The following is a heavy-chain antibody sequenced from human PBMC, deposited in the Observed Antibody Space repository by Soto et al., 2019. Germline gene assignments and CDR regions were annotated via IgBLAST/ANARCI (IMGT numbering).Heavy chain of an antibody. D-gene: IGHD4-17*01. CDR1: GFSLRNSGVG. Sequence: QITLKESGPTLVKPTQTLTLTCTFSGFSLRNSGVGVGWIRQPPGKALEWLALIYWDDDKRYSPSLKSRLTIPKDTSKNHVVLTMTNMDPVDTATYYCAHLTTGGFYFDYWGQGTLVTVSS. CDR2: IYWDDDK. J-gene: IGHJ4*02. V-gene: IGHV2-5*02. CDR3: AHLTTGGFYFDY.